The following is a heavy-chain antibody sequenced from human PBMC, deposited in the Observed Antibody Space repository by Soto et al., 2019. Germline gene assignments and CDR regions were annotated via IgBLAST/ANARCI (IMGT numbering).Heavy chain of an antibody. J-gene: IGHJ6*02. V-gene: IGHV4-34*01. CDR1: GGSFSGYY. D-gene: IGHD3-22*01. Sequence: QVQLQQWGAGLLKPSETLSLTCAVYGGSFSGYYWSWIRQPPGKGLAWIGEINHSGSTNYNPSLKSRVTISVDTSKNQFSLKLSSVTAADTAVYYCARGGYYDSSGYIYGMDVWGQGTTVTVSS. CDR2: INHSGST. CDR3: ARGGYYDSSGYIYGMDV.